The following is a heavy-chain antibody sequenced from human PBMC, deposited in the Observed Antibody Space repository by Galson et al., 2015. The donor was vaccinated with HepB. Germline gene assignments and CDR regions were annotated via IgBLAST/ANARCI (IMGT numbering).Heavy chain of an antibody. CDR1: GYTFNSAW. Sequence: SLRLSCAGSGYTFNSAWMNWVRQAPGKGLEWVARIRTQSEGRTAYATPVKGRFTISRDDSNNALYLHMNNLKPEGTAMYYCTVDVPEPLSQIDYWGQGTLVTVSS. J-gene: IGHJ4*02. D-gene: IGHD1-14*01. CDR3: TVDVPEPLSQIDY. V-gene: IGHV3-15*01. CDR2: IRTQSEGRT.